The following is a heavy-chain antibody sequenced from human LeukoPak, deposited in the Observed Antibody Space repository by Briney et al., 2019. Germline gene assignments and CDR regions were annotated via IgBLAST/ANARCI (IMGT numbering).Heavy chain of an antibody. CDR3: ARSNYYSGSGSYPHS. CDR2: ISYDGSNK. D-gene: IGHD3-10*01. V-gene: IGHV3-30-3*01. CDR1: GFTFGSYA. J-gene: IGHJ4*02. Sequence: QPGGSLRLSCAASGFTFGSYAVHWVRQAPGKGLEWVAVISYDGSNKDYADSVKGRFTISRDNSKNTLYLQMNSLRAEDTAVYYCARSNYYSGSGSYPHSWGQGTLVTVSS.